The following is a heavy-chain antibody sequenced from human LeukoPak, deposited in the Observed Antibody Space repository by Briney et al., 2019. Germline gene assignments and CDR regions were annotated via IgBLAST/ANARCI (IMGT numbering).Heavy chain of an antibody. Sequence: QPGGSLRLSCAASGFTFVSYWMHWVRQAPGKGLVWVSRINGYVSSTDFADSVKSRFTISRDNAKNTLYLQMNSLRAEDTAVYYCARDAPGNTALDYWGQGTLVTVSS. V-gene: IGHV3-74*01. J-gene: IGHJ4*02. CDR3: ARDAPGNTALDY. D-gene: IGHD5-18*01. CDR2: INGYVSST. CDR1: GFTFVSYW.